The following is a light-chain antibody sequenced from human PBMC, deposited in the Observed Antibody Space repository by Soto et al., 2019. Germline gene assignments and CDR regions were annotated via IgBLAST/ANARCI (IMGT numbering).Light chain of an antibody. V-gene: IGKV3-15*01. CDR3: QQYNNWPRT. J-gene: IGKJ1*01. Sequence: EIVMTQSPATLSVSPGDRATLSCRASQSVTSDLAWYQQKPGQAPRLLINGASMRATGIPGRFSGGGSGTEFTLTISSLQSEDFAVYYCQQYNNWPRTFGQGTKVEI. CDR1: QSVTSD. CDR2: GAS.